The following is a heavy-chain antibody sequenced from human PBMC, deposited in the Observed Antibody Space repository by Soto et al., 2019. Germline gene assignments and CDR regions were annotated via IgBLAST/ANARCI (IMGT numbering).Heavy chain of an antibody. V-gene: IGHV4-59*01. CDR2: VYHTGAT. D-gene: IGHD5-12*01. Sequence: SETLSLTCTVSGASISSSYWSWVRQSPERGLEWIAYVYHTGATNYNPSLKSRVTISLDTSKGQFSLNLTSLTTADTAVYFCARGGNRYSNVASGVGGFDYWGQGSLVTVSS. CDR3: ARGGNRYSNVASGVGGFDY. CDR1: GASISSSY. J-gene: IGHJ4*02.